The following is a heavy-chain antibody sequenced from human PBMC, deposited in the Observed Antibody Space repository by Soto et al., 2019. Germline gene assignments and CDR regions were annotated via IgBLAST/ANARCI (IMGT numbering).Heavy chain of an antibody. CDR1: GYTLTSYY. D-gene: IGHD4-4*01. CDR3: ARFSSTVTTFVNAFDI. Sequence: DSVKVSCKASGYTLTSYYMHWVRQAPGQGLEWMGIINPSGGSTSYAQKFQGRVTMTRDTSTSTVYMELSSLRSEDTAVYYCARFSSTVTTFVNAFDIWGQGTMVTVSS. CDR2: INPSGGST. V-gene: IGHV1-46*01. J-gene: IGHJ3*02.